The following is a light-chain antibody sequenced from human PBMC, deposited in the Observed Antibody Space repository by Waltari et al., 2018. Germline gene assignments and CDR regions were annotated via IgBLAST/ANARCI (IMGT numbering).Light chain of an antibody. CDR1: QSISSY. CDR2: AAS. J-gene: IGKJ1*01. CDR3: QQSYSTTQT. Sequence: DIQMTQSPSSLSASVGDRVTITCRASQSISSYLNWYQQKPGKAPNLRIYAASSLQSGVPSRFSGSGSGTDFTLTISSLQPEDFATYYCQQSYSTTQTFGQGTKVEIK. V-gene: IGKV1-39*01.